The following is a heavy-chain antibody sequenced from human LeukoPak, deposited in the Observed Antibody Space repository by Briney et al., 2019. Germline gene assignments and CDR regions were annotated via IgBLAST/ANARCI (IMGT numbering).Heavy chain of an antibody. Sequence: PSETLSLTCTVSGGSISSGSYYWSWIRQPAGKGLEWIGRIYTSGSTNYNPSLKSRVTISVDTSKNQFSLKLSSVTAADTAVYYCAREDTGIVGAQANWGQGTLVTVSS. CDR1: GGSISSGSYY. CDR3: AREDTGIVGAQAN. J-gene: IGHJ4*02. D-gene: IGHD1-26*01. CDR2: IYTSGST. V-gene: IGHV4-61*02.